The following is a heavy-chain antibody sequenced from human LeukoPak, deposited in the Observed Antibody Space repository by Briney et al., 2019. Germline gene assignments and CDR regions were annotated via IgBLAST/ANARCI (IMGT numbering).Heavy chain of an antibody. CDR2: ISGSGGST. Sequence: GGSLRLSCAASGFTFSSYAMSWVRQAPGNGLEWVSAISGSGGSTYYADSVKGRFTISRDNSKNTLYLQMNSLRAEDTAVYYCARRNERTWTYYYGMDVWGQGTTVTVSS. CDR3: ARRNERTWTYYYGMDV. D-gene: IGHD1-1*01. V-gene: IGHV3-23*01. CDR1: GFTFSSYA. J-gene: IGHJ6*02.